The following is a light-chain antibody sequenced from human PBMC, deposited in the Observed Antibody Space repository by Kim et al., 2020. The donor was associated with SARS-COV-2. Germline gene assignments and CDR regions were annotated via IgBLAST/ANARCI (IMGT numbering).Light chain of an antibody. CDR3: NSRDSSGNHPGV. Sequence: SSELTQDPAVSVALGQTVRITCQGDSLRSYYASWYKQKPGQAPVLVIYGKNNRPSGIPDRFSGSSSGNTASLTITGAQAEDEAHYYCNSRDSSGNHPGVFGGGTQLTVL. CDR2: GKN. J-gene: IGLJ2*01. CDR1: SLRSYY. V-gene: IGLV3-19*01.